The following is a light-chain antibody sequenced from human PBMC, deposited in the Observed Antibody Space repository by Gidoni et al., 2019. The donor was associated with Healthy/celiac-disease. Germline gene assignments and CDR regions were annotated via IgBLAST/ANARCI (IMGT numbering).Light chain of an antibody. CDR3: QQYNSYPRT. Sequence: DIQLTQSPSTLSASVGDSVTITCRASQSISSWLAWYQQKPGKAPKLLIYKASSLESGVPSRFSGSGSGTEFTLTISSLQPDDFATYYCQQYNSYPRTFXXXTKVEIK. CDR2: KAS. CDR1: QSISSW. J-gene: IGKJ1*01. V-gene: IGKV1-5*03.